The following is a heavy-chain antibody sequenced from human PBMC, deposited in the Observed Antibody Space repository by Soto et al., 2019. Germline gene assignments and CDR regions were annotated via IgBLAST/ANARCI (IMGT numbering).Heavy chain of an antibody. CDR2: ISAYNGNT. CDR3: ARVPMITFGGVIVSKGPFDY. CDR1: GYTFTSYG. V-gene: IGHV1-18*01. Sequence: WASVKVSCKASGYTFTSYGISWVRQAPGQGLEWMGWISAYNGNTNYAQKLQGRVTMTTDTSTSTAYMELRSLRSDDTAVYYCARVPMITFGGVIVSKGPFDYWGQGTLVTVSS. D-gene: IGHD3-16*02. J-gene: IGHJ4*02.